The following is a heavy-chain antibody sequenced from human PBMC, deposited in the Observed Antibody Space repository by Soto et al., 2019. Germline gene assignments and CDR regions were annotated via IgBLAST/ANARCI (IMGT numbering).Heavy chain of an antibody. Sequence: GGSLRLSCAASGFTFSSYAMHWVRQAPGKGLEWVAVISYDGSNKYYADSVKGRFTISRDNSKNTLYLQMNSLRAEDTAVYYCAREDYSNSLDYWGQGTLVTVSS. CDR2: ISYDGSNK. D-gene: IGHD4-4*01. J-gene: IGHJ4*02. CDR1: GFTFSSYA. CDR3: AREDYSNSLDY. V-gene: IGHV3-30-3*01.